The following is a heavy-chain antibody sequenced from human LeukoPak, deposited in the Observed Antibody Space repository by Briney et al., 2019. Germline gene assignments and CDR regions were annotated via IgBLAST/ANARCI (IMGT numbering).Heavy chain of an antibody. CDR1: GGSFSGYY. Sequence: SETLSLTCAVYGGSFSGYYWSWIRQPPGKGLEWIGEINHSGSTNYNPSLKSRVTISVDTSKNQFSLKLSSVTAADTAVYYCARVRAQERRVYFDYWGQGTLVTVSS. CDR3: ARVRAQERRVYFDY. V-gene: IGHV4-34*01. D-gene: IGHD1-26*01. CDR2: INHSGST. J-gene: IGHJ4*02.